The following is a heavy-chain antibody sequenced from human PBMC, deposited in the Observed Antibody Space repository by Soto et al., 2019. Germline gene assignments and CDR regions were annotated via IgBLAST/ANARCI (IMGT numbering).Heavy chain of an antibody. Sequence: QVQLQQWGAGLLKPSETLSLTCAVYGGSFSGYYWSWIRQPPGKGLEWIGEINHSGSTNYNPSLKSRVTISVDTSKNQFSLKLSSVTAADTAVYYCARSRDIVVGDYVMDVWGQGTTVTFSS. CDR3: ARSRDIVVGDYVMDV. D-gene: IGHD2-15*01. CDR1: GGSFSGYY. J-gene: IGHJ6*02. CDR2: INHSGST. V-gene: IGHV4-34*01.